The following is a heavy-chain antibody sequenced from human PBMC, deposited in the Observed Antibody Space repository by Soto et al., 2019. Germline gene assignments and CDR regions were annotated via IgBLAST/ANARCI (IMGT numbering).Heavy chain of an antibody. CDR3: ARSIYYYDSSGYHY. CDR1: GYTFTSYY. D-gene: IGHD3-22*01. J-gene: IGHJ4*02. CDR2: ISAYNGNT. Sequence: RASVKVSCKASGYTFTSYYMHWARQAPGQGLEWMGWISAYNGNTNYAQKLQGRVTMTTDTSTSTAYMELRSLRSDDTAVYYCARSIYYYDSSGYHYWGQGTLVTVSS. V-gene: IGHV1-18*04.